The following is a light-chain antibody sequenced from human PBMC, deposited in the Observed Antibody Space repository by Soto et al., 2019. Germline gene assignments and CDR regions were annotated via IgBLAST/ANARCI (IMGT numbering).Light chain of an antibody. J-gene: IGLJ1*01. CDR1: SSDVGGYNY. V-gene: IGLV2-8*01. Sequence: QSVLTQPPSASGSPGQSVTISCTGTSSDVGGYNYVSWYQQHPGKAPHLMIYEVSKRPSGLPDRFSGSKSGNTASLTVAGLQAEDEADYYCSSYAGSNNFVFGTGTKLTVL. CDR3: SSYAGSNNFV. CDR2: EVS.